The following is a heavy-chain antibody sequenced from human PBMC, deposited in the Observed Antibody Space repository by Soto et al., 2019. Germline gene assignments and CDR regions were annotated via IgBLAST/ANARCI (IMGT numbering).Heavy chain of an antibody. J-gene: IGHJ6*02. CDR3: ARRGGHYYGSGSYWGPYYYYGMDV. Sequence: QVQLVQSGAEVKKPGASVKVSCKASGYTFTSYAMHWVRQAPGQRLEWMGWINAGNGNTKYSQKFQGRVTITMDTSASTAYMELSSLRSEDTAVYYCARRGGHYYGSGSYWGPYYYYGMDVWGQGTTVTVSS. CDR1: GYTFTSYA. V-gene: IGHV1-3*01. CDR2: INAGNGNT. D-gene: IGHD3-10*01.